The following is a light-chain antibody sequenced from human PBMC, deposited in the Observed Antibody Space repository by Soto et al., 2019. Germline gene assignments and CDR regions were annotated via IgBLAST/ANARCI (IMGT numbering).Light chain of an antibody. Sequence: AFPMTQSPSSLSASVGDRVTITCRASQDIRNDLGWYQQKPGKAPRLLIYAASILQSGVPSRFSGSGSGTDFTLTISSLQPEDFATYYCLQDYSFPWTFGRGTKVEIK. CDR3: LQDYSFPWT. CDR2: AAS. V-gene: IGKV1-6*01. J-gene: IGKJ1*01. CDR1: QDIRND.